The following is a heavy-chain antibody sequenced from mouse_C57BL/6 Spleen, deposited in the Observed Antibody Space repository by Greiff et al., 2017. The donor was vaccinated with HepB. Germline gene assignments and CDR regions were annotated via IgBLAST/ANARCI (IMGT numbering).Heavy chain of an antibody. CDR2: IDPSDSYT. CDR3: ARPRHYYGSSYDAMDY. CDR1: GYTFTSYW. Sequence: VQLQQPGAELVMPGASVKLSCKASGYTFTSYWMHWVKQRPGQGLEWIGEIDPSDSYTNYNQKFKGKSTLTVDKSSSTAYMQLSSLTSEDSAVYYCARPRHYYGSSYDAMDYWGQGTSVTVSS. J-gene: IGHJ4*01. V-gene: IGHV1-69*01. D-gene: IGHD1-1*01.